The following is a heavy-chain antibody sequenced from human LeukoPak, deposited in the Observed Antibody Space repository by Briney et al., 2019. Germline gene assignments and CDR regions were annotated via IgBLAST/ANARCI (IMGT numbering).Heavy chain of an antibody. CDR1: GYTFTSYG. D-gene: IGHD4-11*01. Sequence: ASVKVSCKASGYTFTSYGISWVRQAPGQGLEWMGWISAYNGNTSYAQKLQGRVTMTTDTSTSTAYMELRSLRSDDTAVYYCARAGGDYSNFNWFDPWGQGTLVTVSS. J-gene: IGHJ5*02. CDR3: ARAGGDYSNFNWFDP. V-gene: IGHV1-18*01. CDR2: ISAYNGNT.